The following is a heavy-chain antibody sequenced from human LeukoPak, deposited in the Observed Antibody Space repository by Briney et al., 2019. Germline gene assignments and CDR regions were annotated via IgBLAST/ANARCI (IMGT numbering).Heavy chain of an antibody. CDR3: AKDLGFGELGLDY. D-gene: IGHD3-10*01. Sequence: QTGGSLRLSCAASGFTFSSYAMSWVPPAPGKGLEWVSAISGSGDSTYYADSVKGRFTISRDNAKNTLYLQMNSLRAEDTAVYYCAKDLGFGELGLDYWGQGTLVTVSS. V-gene: IGHV3-23*01. J-gene: IGHJ4*02. CDR2: ISGSGDST. CDR1: GFTFSSYA.